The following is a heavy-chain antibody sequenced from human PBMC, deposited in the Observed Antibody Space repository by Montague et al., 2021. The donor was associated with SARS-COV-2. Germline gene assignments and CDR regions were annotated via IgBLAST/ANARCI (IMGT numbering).Heavy chain of an antibody. D-gene: IGHD3-22*01. CDR1: DGSFSDYS. Sequence: SETLSLTCAVYDGSFSDYSWTWIRQPPGKGMEWVGEINHHGSANYNPSLTSRGTISVDTSKNQFSLKMTSGTAADTAVYYCARGRQHINMVVVVVTGGEYVFDFWGQGTLVAVSS. J-gene: IGHJ4*02. CDR2: INHHGSA. CDR3: ARGRQHINMVVVVVTGGEYVFDF. V-gene: IGHV4-34*01.